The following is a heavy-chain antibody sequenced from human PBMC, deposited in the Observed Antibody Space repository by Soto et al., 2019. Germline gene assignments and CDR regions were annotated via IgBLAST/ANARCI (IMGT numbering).Heavy chain of an antibody. CDR2: ISSSGGST. Sequence: LRLSCAASGFTFSSYAMSWVRQAPGKGLEWVSSISSSGGSTYYADSVKGRFTISRDNSKNTVYLQMSSLRAEDTAVYYCAKVALSAQQWLLDFDHCGQGIQVTVSA. V-gene: IGHV3-23*01. CDR3: AKVALSAQQWLLDFDH. D-gene: IGHD6-19*01. J-gene: IGHJ4*02. CDR1: GFTFSSYA.